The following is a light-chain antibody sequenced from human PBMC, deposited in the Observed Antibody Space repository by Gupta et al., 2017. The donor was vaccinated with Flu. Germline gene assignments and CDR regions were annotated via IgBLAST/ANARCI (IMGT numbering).Light chain of an antibody. CDR3: QQEDSRPET. Sequence: PATLSVSPGESATLSCRASQSFGGNLAWYQQKPGQAPRLLIYGASTRATGIPARFSGSGSGTEFTLAINSLQSEDFAVYYCQQEDSRPETFGQGTKVEIK. V-gene: IGKV3-15*01. J-gene: IGKJ1*01. CDR1: QSFGGN. CDR2: GAS.